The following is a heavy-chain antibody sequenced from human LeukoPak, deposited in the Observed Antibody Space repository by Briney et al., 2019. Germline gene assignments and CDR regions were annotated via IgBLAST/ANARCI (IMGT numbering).Heavy chain of an antibody. CDR3: ARRDGIAELDY. CDR1: GYSISSGYY. D-gene: IGHD5-24*01. Sequence: SETLSLTCAVSGYSISSGYYWGWIRQLPGKGLEWIGSIYHSGSTYYNPSLKSRVTISVDTSKNQFSLKLSSVTAADTAVYYCARRDGIAELDYWGQGTLVTVSS. V-gene: IGHV4-38-2*01. J-gene: IGHJ4*02. CDR2: IYHSGST.